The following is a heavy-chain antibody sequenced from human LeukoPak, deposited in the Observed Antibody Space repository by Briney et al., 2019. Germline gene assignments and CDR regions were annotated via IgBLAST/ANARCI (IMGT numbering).Heavy chain of an antibody. D-gene: IGHD4-17*01. Sequence: EPSETLSLTCTVSGGSISSYYWSWIRRPAGKGLEWIGRIYTSGTTHYNPSLKSRVTMSVDTYKNQFSLKLSSVTAADTAVYYCARLSTVPTSFDYWGQGPLVPVSS. CDR1: GGSISSYY. CDR2: IYTSGTT. CDR3: ARLSTVPTSFDY. J-gene: IGHJ4*02. V-gene: IGHV4-4*07.